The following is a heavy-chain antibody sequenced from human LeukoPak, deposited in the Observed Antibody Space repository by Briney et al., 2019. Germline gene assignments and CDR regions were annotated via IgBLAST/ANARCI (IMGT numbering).Heavy chain of an antibody. J-gene: IGHJ5*02. CDR3: ATDGDSGYDSYNWFDP. CDR2: ISAYNGNT. CDR1: GYTFTSYG. Sequence: ASVKVSCTASGYTFTSYGISWVRQAPGQGLEWMGWISAYNGNTNYAQKLQGRVTMTTDTSTSTAYMELRSLRSEDTAVYYCATDGDSGYDSYNWFDPWGQGTLVTVSS. V-gene: IGHV1-18*01. D-gene: IGHD5-12*01.